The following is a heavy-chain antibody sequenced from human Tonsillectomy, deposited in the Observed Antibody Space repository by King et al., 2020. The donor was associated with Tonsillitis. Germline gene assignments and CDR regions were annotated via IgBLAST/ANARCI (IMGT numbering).Heavy chain of an antibody. Sequence: QLVQSGAEVKKPGASVKVSCKASGYTFTGYYMHWVRQAPGQGLEWMGWTNPDSGGTNYAQKFQGRVTMTRDTSISTAYMELSNLTSDDTAVYLCAKTPLSTADADFWRGIYPNWFDPWGQGTLVTVSS. V-gene: IGHV1-2*02. CDR2: TNPDSGGT. D-gene: IGHD3-3*01. CDR1: GYTFTGYY. CDR3: AKTPLSTADADFWRGIYPNWFDP. J-gene: IGHJ5*02.